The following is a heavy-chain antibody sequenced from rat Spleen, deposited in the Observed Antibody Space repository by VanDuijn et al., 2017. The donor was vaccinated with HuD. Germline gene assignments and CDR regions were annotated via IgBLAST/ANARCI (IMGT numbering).Heavy chain of an antibody. CDR3: TRAMYTTDYYFAKGYYVMDA. Sequence: EVQLVESGGGLVQPGGSLKLSCAASEFTFSDYNMAWVRQDPKKGLEWVATISYDGSSTYYRDSVKGRFTISRDNAKSTLYLQMDSLRSEDTATYYCTRAMYTTDYYFAKGYYVMDAWGQGASVTVSS. J-gene: IGHJ4*01. V-gene: IGHV5-7*01. CDR2: ISYDGSST. D-gene: IGHD1-6*01. CDR1: EFTFSDYN.